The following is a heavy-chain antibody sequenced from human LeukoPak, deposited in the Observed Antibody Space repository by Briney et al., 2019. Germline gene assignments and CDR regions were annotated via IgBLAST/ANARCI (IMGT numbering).Heavy chain of an antibody. Sequence: PSQTLSLTCTVSGGSISSGDYSWSWIRQPPGKGLEWIGYIYYSGSTYYNPSLQTRATISVDTSKNPFSLKLSSVPAADTAVYYCARDHRRITMVRGVIPPGYYYYGMDVWGKGTTVTVSS. D-gene: IGHD3-10*01. CDR1: GGSISSGDYS. J-gene: IGHJ6*04. CDR3: ARDHRRITMVRGVIPPGYYYYGMDV. V-gene: IGHV4-30-4*01. CDR2: IYYSGST.